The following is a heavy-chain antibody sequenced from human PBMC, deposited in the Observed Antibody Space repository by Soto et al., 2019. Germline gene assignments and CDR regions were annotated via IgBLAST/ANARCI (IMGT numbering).Heavy chain of an antibody. Sequence: EVQLLESGGGLVQTGGSLRLSCAASGFTFSRYAMSWVRQAPGKGLEWVTAISAGGGNTYYRDSVKGRLTISRDNSKNTLYLQMNSLRAEDTAVYFCDQTTPSIHWFDPWGQGTLVTVSS. V-gene: IGHV3-23*01. CDR3: DQTTPSIHWFDP. CDR2: ISAGGGNT. D-gene: IGHD1-1*01. J-gene: IGHJ5*02. CDR1: GFTFSRYA.